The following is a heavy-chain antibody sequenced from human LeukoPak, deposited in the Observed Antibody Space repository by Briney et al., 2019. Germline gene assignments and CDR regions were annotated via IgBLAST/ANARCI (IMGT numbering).Heavy chain of an antibody. Sequence: GGSLRLSCAASGFTFSSYGMHWVRQAPGKGLEWVAVISYDGSNKYYADSVKGRFTISRDNSKNTLYLQMNSLRAEDTAVYYCARAGWGDFWSGRKHMDVWGKGTTVTISS. V-gene: IGHV3-30*03. D-gene: IGHD3-3*01. CDR2: ISYDGSNK. CDR1: GFTFSSYG. CDR3: ARAGWGDFWSGRKHMDV. J-gene: IGHJ6*03.